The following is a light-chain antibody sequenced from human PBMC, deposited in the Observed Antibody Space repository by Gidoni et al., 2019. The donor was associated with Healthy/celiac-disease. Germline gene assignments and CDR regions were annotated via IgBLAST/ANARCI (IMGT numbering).Light chain of an antibody. Sequence: QTVVTQEPSLTVSPGGTGTLTCASSTGAVTSGYYPNWFQQKPGQAPRALISRTSYKHSWTPARFSGSLLGGKAALTLSGVQPEDEAEYYCLLYYGGAQLGVFGGGTKLTVL. CDR3: LLYYGGAQLGV. J-gene: IGLJ2*01. V-gene: IGLV7-43*01. CDR1: TGAVTSGYY. CDR2: RTS.